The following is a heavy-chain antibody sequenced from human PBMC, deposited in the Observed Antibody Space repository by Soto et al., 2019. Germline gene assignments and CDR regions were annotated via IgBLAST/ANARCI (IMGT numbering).Heavy chain of an antibody. V-gene: IGHV1-69*01. CDR3: ARTLSMTYDRSGYYDGNLDY. Sequence: QVQLVQSGAEVKKPGSSVKVSCKASGGTFSSYAISWVRQAPGQGLEWMGGIIPIFGTANYAQKFQGRVKITADESTSTAYMELSSLGCEDTAVYYCARTLSMTYDRSGYYDGNLDYWGQGTLVTVSS. CDR2: IIPIFGTA. D-gene: IGHD3-22*01. CDR1: GGTFSSYA. J-gene: IGHJ4*02.